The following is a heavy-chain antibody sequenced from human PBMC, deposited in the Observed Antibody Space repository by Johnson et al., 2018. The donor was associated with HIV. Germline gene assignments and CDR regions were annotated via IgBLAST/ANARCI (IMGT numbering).Heavy chain of an antibody. CDR1: GFTFDDYT. V-gene: IGHV3-48*04. D-gene: IGHD4-17*01. J-gene: IGHJ3*02. CDR3: ARGNPRRNGDYDHVIDI. CDR2: VSSSGSTI. Sequence: EQLLESGGVVVQPGGSLRLSCAASGFTFDDYTMHWVRQAPGKGLERVSYVSSSGSTIYYADSVKCRFTISRDHAKNSLYLQMNSLRAEDTAVYYCARGNPRRNGDYDHVIDIWGQGTMVTVSS.